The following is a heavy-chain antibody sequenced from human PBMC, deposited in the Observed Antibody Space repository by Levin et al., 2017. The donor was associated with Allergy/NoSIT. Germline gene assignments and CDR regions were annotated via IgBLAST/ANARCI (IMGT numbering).Heavy chain of an antibody. CDR1: GFTFSDYW. J-gene: IGHJ4*02. D-gene: IGHD3-3*01. CDR2: INQHGNEK. CDR3: ARDGVAPGVYFDS. Sequence: PGGSLRLSCAASGFTFSDYWMNWVRQAPGKGLEWVANINQHGNEKYYVDSVKGRFTISRDNPMNSLDLQMNSLRAEDTAVYYCARDGVAPGVYFDSWGQGVLVIVSS. V-gene: IGHV3-7*01.